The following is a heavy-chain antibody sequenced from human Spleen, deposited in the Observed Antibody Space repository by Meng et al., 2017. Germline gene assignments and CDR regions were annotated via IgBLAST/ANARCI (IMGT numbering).Heavy chain of an antibody. CDR2: IIPIFGTA. V-gene: IGHV1-69*06. CDR1: GYTFTSYY. J-gene: IGHJ4*02. CDR3: ARGEITMVRGVNLDY. D-gene: IGHD3-10*01. Sequence: SVKVSCKASGYTFTSYYMHWVRQAPGQGLEWMGGIIPIFGTANYAQKFQGRVTITADKSTSTAYMELSSLRSEDTAVYYCARGEITMVRGVNLDYWGQGTLVTVSS.